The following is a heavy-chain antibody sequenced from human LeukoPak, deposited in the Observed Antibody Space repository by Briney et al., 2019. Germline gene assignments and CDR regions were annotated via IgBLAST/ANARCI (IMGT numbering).Heavy chain of an antibody. J-gene: IGHJ3*02. Sequence: ASVKVSCKASGYTFTSYGISWVRQAPGQGLEWMGWISAYNGNTNYAQKLQGRVTMTTDTSTSTAYMELRSLRSADTALFYCSARGGYNCFDIWGQGTMVAVSS. D-gene: IGHD5-18*01. CDR3: SARGGYNCFDI. CDR1: GYTFTSYG. CDR2: ISAYNGNT. V-gene: IGHV1-18*01.